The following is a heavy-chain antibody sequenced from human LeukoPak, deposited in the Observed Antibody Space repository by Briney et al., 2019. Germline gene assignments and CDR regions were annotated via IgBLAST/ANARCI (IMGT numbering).Heavy chain of an antibody. J-gene: IGHJ5*02. CDR1: GFTFSSYA. V-gene: IGHV3-23*01. CDR2: IWCRGRST. Sequence: GRSLRLSCAASGFTFSSYAMSWVRQAPGKGLEWVAAIWCRGRSTYYADSVKGRFTISRDNSKNTLYLQMNSLRAEDTPVYYCAEDSTCFDPSGQGDLVTVSS. CDR3: AEDSTCFDP.